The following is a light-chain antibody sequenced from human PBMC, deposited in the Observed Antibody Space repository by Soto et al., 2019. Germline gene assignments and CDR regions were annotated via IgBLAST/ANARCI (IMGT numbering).Light chain of an antibody. CDR3: QQRRNWPLT. CDR2: DAS. Sequence: EIVLTQSPGTLSLSPGERATLSCRASQSVSSYLAWYQQKPGQAPRLLIYDASNSATGIPARFSGSGSGTDFTLTISSLEPEDFAVYYCQQRRNWPLTFGGGTKVEIK. J-gene: IGKJ4*01. CDR1: QSVSSY. V-gene: IGKV3-11*01.